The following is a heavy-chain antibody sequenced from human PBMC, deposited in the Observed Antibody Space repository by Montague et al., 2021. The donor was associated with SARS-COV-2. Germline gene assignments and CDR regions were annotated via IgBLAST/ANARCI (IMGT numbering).Heavy chain of an antibody. D-gene: IGHD6-13*01. J-gene: IGHJ6*02. Sequence: SETLSLTCTVSGGSVSSDRYYWSCLPQPTGLELEWIVYIYYSGNTNPYLSLQSRVTISVDTSKNPLSLKLSSVTAADTAVYYCASFSSSSYGGSYYYYGMDVWGQGTTVTVTS. CDR2: IYYSGNT. CDR3: ASFSSSSYGGSYYYYGMDV. CDR1: GGSVSSDRYY. V-gene: IGHV4-61*03.